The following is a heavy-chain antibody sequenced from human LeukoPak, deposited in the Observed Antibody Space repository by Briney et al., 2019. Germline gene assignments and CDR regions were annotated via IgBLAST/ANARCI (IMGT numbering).Heavy chain of an antibody. D-gene: IGHD3-9*01. V-gene: IGHV1-2*04. J-gene: IGHJ4*02. CDR1: GYTFTGYY. CDR2: INPNSGGT. CDR3: ARSSKLGRYFDWLFYAFDY. Sequence: GASVKVSCKASGYTFTGYYMHWVRQAPGQGLEWMGWINPNSGGTNYAQKFQGWVTMTRGTSISTAYMELSRLRSDDTAVYYCARSSKLGRYFDWLFYAFDYWGQGTLVTVSS.